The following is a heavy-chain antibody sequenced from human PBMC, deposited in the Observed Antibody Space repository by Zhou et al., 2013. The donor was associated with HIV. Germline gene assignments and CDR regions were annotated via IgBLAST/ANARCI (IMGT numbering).Heavy chain of an antibody. J-gene: IGHJ6*03. CDR2: INPFGGST. Sequence: QVQLVQSGAEVQKPGASVKVSCKASGYTFTSYYLHWVRQAPGQGLEWMGIINPFGGSTSYAQKFQGRVTMTRDTSTSTVYMELSSLRFEDTAVYYCARSYFGVVIAGRYYYYYMDVWGTGTTVTVSS. D-gene: IGHD3-3*01. V-gene: IGHV1-46*01. CDR3: ARSYFGVVIAGRYYYYYMDV. CDR1: GYTFTSYY.